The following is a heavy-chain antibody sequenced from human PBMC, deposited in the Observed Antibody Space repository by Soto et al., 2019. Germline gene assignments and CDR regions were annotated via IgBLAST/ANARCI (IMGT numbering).Heavy chain of an antibody. CDR1: GYTFSNYG. V-gene: IGHV1-18*01. CDR2: VSVKNGNT. Sequence: QVQLVQSGAEMKKPGASVKVSCKASGYTFSNYGFSWVRQAPGQGLEWMGWVSVKNGNTNYAQGFQGRVTMTTDTSTRTAYMEMRSLTSDDTAVYYCASTVYYGAQADYMDVWGKGTTVTVSS. D-gene: IGHD4-17*01. CDR3: ASTVYYGAQADYMDV. J-gene: IGHJ6*03.